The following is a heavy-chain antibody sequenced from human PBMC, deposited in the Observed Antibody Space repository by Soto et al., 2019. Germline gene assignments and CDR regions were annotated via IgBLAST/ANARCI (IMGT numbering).Heavy chain of an antibody. V-gene: IGHV2-5*01. CDR3: AHREQLNWGYGMDV. J-gene: IGHJ6*02. CDR2: IYWNDDK. CDR1: GFSLSTSGVG. D-gene: IGHD6-13*01. Sequence: QITLKESGPTLVKPTQTLTLTCTFSGFSLSTSGVGVVWIRQPPGKALEWLALIYWNDDKRYSPSLKSRLTITKDTSKNQVVLTMTNMDPVDTATYYCAHREQLNWGYGMDVWGQGTTVTVSS.